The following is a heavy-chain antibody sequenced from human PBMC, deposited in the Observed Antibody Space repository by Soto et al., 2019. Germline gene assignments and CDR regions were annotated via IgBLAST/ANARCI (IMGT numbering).Heavy chain of an antibody. D-gene: IGHD3-9*01. CDR3: ASSEGLRYFDWLPPDY. CDR2: IIPNFGTA. V-gene: IGHV1-69*06. J-gene: IGHJ4*02. CDR1: GGTFSSYA. Sequence: QVQLVQSGAEVKKPGSSVKVSCKASGGTFSSYAISWVRQAPGQGLEWMGGIIPNFGTANYAQKFQGRVTITADKSTSTAYMELSSLRSEDTAVYYCASSEGLRYFDWLPPDYWGQGTLVTVSS.